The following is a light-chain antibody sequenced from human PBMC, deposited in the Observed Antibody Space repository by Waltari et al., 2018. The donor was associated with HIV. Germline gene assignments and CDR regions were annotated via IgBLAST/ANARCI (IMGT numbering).Light chain of an antibody. CDR2: DNN. CDR1: SSNIGNNY. CDR3: GTWDSSLSAWV. J-gene: IGLJ3*02. V-gene: IGLV1-51*01. Sequence: QSVLPQPPSVSAAPGQKVTISCSGSSSNIGNNYVSWYQQLPGTAPKLLIYDNNKRPSGIPDRFSGSKSGTSATLGITGLQTGDEADYYCGTWDSSLSAWVFGGGTKLTVL.